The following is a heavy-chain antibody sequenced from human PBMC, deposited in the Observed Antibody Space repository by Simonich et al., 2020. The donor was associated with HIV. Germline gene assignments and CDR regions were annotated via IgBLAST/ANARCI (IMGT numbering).Heavy chain of an antibody. J-gene: IGHJ4*02. CDR1: GFTFSSYA. V-gene: IGHV3-23*01. CDR2: IIGSGGST. Sequence: EVQLLESGGGLVQPGGSLRLSCAASGFTFSSYAMSWVRQAPGKGLEWVSAIIGSGGSTNYADSGKGRFTISRDNSKNTLYLQMNSLRAEDTAVYYCASDLESPIQYFDWPIAYWGQGIMVTVAS. CDR3: ASDLESPIQYFDWPIAY. D-gene: IGHD3-9*01.